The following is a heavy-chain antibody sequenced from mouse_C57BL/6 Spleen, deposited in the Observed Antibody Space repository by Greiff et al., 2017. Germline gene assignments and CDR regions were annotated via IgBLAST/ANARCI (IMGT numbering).Heavy chain of an antibody. J-gene: IGHJ4*01. CDR3: AREYWKGAMDY. V-gene: IGHV1-59*01. D-gene: IGHD5-1*01. CDR2: IDPSDSYT. CDR1: GYTFTSYW. Sequence: QVQLQQPGAELVRPGTSVKLSCKASGYTFTSYWMHWVKQRPGQGLEWIGVIDPSDSYTNYNQKFKGKATLTVDTSSSTAYMQLSSLTSEDSAVYYWAREYWKGAMDYWGQGTSVSVSS.